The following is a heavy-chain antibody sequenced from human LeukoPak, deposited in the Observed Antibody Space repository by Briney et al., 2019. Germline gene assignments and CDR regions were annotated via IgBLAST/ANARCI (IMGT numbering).Heavy chain of an antibody. V-gene: IGHV3-30*03. J-gene: IGHJ4*02. Sequence: GGSLRLSCAASGFTFSSYGTHWVRQAPGKGLEWVAVISYDGSNKYYADSAKGRFTISRDNSKNTLYLQMNSLRAEDTAVYYCATNSGSYWYFDYWGQGTLVTVSS. D-gene: IGHD1-26*01. CDR2: ISYDGSNK. CDR1: GFTFSSYG. CDR3: ATNSGSYWYFDY.